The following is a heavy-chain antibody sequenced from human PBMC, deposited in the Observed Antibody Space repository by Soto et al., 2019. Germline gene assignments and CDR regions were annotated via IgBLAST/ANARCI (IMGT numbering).Heavy chain of an antibody. CDR2: VHYSGST. J-gene: IGHJ4*02. CDR1: GGSISGYF. Sequence: SETLSLTCTVSGGSISGYFWSWIRQPPGKGLEWIGYVHYSGSTNYNPSLKSRVTISVDTSKNQFSLKLSSVTAADTAVYYCARHLRDNLIRYFDYWGQGTLVTVSS. D-gene: IGHD2-21*01. CDR3: ARHLRDNLIRYFDY. V-gene: IGHV4-59*08.